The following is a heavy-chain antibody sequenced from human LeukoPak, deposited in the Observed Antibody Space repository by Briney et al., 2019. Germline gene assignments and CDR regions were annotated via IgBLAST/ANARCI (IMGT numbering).Heavy chain of an antibody. CDR2: IYYSGSA. CDR3: ARLTGVDTPGYNWFDP. Sequence: PSETLSLTFTVSGGSISSYYWSWIRQPPGKGLEWIAYIYYSGSANYNPSLKSRVTISVDTSKNQFSLKLRSVTAADTAAYYCARLTGVDTPGYNWFDPWGQGILVTVSS. J-gene: IGHJ5*02. CDR1: GGSISSYY. D-gene: IGHD1-1*01. V-gene: IGHV4-59*01.